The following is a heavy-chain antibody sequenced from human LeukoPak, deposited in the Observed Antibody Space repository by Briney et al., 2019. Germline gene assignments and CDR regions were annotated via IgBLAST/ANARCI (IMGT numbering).Heavy chain of an antibody. CDR2: ISAYNGNT. J-gene: IGHJ6*02. CDR3: ARDHRLRIAAAGYYYYGMDV. D-gene: IGHD6-13*01. V-gene: IGHV1-18*01. CDR1: GYTFTSYG. Sequence: AASVKVSCKASGYTFTSYGISWVLQAPGQGLEWMGWISAYNGNTNYAQKLQGRVTMTTDTSTSTAYMELRSLRSDDTAVYYCARDHRLRIAAAGYYYYGMDVWGQGTTVTVSS.